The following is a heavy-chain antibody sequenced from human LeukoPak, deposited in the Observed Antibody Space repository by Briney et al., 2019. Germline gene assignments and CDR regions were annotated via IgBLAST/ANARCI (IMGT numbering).Heavy chain of an antibody. CDR1: GFTFSNAW. V-gene: IGHV3-15*01. CDR2: IKSKIDGGAT. J-gene: IGHJ4*02. D-gene: IGHD6-13*01. Sequence: GGSLRLSCAASGFTFSNAWMSWVRQAPGKGLEWIGRIKSKIDGGATDYAAPVKGRFTISRDNAKNSLYLQMNSLRAEDTAVYYCAIPRRYSSTPFDYWGQGTLVTVSS. CDR3: AIPRRYSSTPFDY.